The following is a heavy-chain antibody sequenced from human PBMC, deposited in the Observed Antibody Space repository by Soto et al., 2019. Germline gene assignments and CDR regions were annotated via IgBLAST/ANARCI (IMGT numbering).Heavy chain of an antibody. D-gene: IGHD1-26*01. J-gene: IGHJ4*02. CDR3: ISTLGARFDY. Sequence: ASLKVSCKASGYTFTSQNMHWVRQAPGQGLEWMGVINPSIGTTTHAQKFQGRVTMTSDTSTSSVYMEVSSLRSEDTAVYYCISTLGARFDYWGQGTLVTVSS. CDR2: INPSIGTT. CDR1: GYTFTSQN. V-gene: IGHV1-46*03.